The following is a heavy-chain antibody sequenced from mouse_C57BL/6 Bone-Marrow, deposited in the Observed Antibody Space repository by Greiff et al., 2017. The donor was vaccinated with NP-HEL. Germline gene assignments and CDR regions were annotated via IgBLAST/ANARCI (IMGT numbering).Heavy chain of an antibody. CDR1: GYAFSSYW. Sequence: VQLQQSGAELVKPGASVKISCKASGYAFSSYWMNWVKQRPGKGLEWIGQIYPGAGDPNYNGKFKDKASLTAALSSSSAYMQLSSRASEDSAVSFWARGAYWGQGTLVTVSS. CDR2: IYPGAGDP. J-gene: IGHJ3*01. V-gene: IGHV1-80*01. CDR3: ARGAY.